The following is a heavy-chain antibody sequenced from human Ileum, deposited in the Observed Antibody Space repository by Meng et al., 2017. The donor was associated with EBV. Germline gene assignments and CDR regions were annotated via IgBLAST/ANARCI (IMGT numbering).Heavy chain of an antibody. CDR1: GGSIKTDSY. Sequence: QPQLEESGPGLVKPSETLSLTCTVSGGSIKTDSYWGWIRQPPGKGLEWIGSIFHSGSAYYNPSLKSRVSISVHTSENYFSLNLRSVTAADTAVYYCARAPSTSSTRTFDYWGQGTLVTVSS. D-gene: IGHD5/OR15-5a*01. CDR2: IFHSGSA. CDR3: ARAPSTSSTRTFDY. V-gene: IGHV4-38-2*02. J-gene: IGHJ4*02.